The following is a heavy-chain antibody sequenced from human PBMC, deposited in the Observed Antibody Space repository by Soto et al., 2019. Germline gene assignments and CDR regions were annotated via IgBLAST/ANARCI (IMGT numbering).Heavy chain of an antibody. J-gene: IGHJ4*02. Sequence: QVQLVQSGAEVKKPGASVKVSCKASGYTFTSYAMHWVRQAPGQRLEWMGWINAGNGNTKYSQKFQGRGTITRDTSASTAYMELSSLRSEDTAVYYCARRSEYSSGTFDYWGQGTLVTVSS. D-gene: IGHD6-19*01. V-gene: IGHV1-3*01. CDR1: GYTFTSYA. CDR2: INAGNGNT. CDR3: ARRSEYSSGTFDY.